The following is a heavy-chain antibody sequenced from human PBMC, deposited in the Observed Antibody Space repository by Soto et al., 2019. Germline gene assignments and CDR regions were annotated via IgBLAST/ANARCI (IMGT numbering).Heavy chain of an antibody. D-gene: IGHD3-3*01. CDR1: GFTLSSYA. J-gene: IGHJ4*02. CDR3: AMAREYDFGTSYYIDMGY. Sequence: GGSLRLSCAASGFTLSSYAMTWVRQAPGKGLEWVSAISDGDDDDNTYYAASVKGRFTISTDFLKNTLYLQMNSLRTEDTAVYFCAMAREYDFGTSYYIDMGYWGQGTQVTVSS. V-gene: IGHV3-23*01. CDR2: ISDGDDDDNT.